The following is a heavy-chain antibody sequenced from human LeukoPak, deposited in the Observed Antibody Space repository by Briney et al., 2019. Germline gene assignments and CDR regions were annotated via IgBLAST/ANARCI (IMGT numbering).Heavy chain of an antibody. V-gene: IGHV4-59*08. Sequence: SETLSLTCTVSGGSLSTYYWSWIRQPPGKGLEWIGYIYNSGSTNYSPSLRSRVTISVDTSKNQFSLKLSSVTAADTAVYYCTKGVDITGTAAFDVWGQGTMVTVSS. D-gene: IGHD1-7*01. CDR2: IYNSGST. J-gene: IGHJ3*01. CDR3: TKGVDITGTAAFDV. CDR1: GGSLSTYY.